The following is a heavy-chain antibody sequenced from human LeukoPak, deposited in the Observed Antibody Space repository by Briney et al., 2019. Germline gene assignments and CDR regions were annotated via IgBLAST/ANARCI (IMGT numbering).Heavy chain of an antibody. D-gene: IGHD4-17*01. Sequence: GGSLRLSCAASGFTVSSNYMRWVRQALGKGLEWGSIIYSGGSTYYADSVKGRFTISRDNSKNTLYLQMNSLRAEDTAVYYCASGRLTVTPDYWGQGTLVTVSS. CDR1: GFTVSSNY. CDR2: IYSGGST. J-gene: IGHJ4*02. CDR3: ASGRLTVTPDY. V-gene: IGHV3-53*01.